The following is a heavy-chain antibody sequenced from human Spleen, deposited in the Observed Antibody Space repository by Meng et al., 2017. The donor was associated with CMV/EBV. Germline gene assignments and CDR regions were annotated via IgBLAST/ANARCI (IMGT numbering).Heavy chain of an antibody. Sequence: VLLQQWGDDLLKPAETLSPTCAVYGGAFSGYYWSWNRQTPGKGLEWIGEINHSGSTNYNPSLKSRVTISVDTSKNQFSLKLSSVTAADTAVYYCARGSRYCSSTSCYTGYFDYWGQGTLVTVSS. V-gene: IGHV4-34*01. CDR1: GGAFSGYY. D-gene: IGHD2-2*02. J-gene: IGHJ4*02. CDR3: ARGSRYCSSTSCYTGYFDY. CDR2: INHSGST.